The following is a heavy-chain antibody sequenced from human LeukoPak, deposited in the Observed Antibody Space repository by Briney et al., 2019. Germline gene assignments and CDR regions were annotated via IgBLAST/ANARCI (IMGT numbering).Heavy chain of an antibody. V-gene: IGHV3-20*04. CDR1: GFTFDDYG. Sequence: SGGSLRLSCAASGFTFDDYGMSWVRQAPGKGLEWVSGINWNGGSTGYADSVEGRFTISRDNAKNSLYLQMNSLRAEDTALYYCARAPAPHYVWGSYRPYYFDYWGQGTLVTVSS. CDR3: ARAPAPHYVWGSYRPYYFDY. J-gene: IGHJ4*02. CDR2: INWNGGST. D-gene: IGHD3-16*02.